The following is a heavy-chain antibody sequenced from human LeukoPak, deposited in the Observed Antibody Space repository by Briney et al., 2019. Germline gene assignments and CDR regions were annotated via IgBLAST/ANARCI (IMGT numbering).Heavy chain of an antibody. CDR3: ARWCWKCERPDYYGSGSYYGNWFDP. CDR2: ISAYNGNT. Sequence: GASVKVSCKASGYTFTSYGISWVRQAPGQGLEWMGWISAYNGNTNYAQKLQGRVTMTTDTSTSTAYMELRSLRSDDTAVYYCARWCWKCERPDYYGSGSYYGNWFDPWGQGTLVTVSS. CDR1: GYTFTSYG. J-gene: IGHJ5*02. D-gene: IGHD3-10*01. V-gene: IGHV1-18*01.